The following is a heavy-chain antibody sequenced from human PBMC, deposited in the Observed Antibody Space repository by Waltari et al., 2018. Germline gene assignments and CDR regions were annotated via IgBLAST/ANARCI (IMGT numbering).Heavy chain of an antibody. D-gene: IGHD6-25*01. Sequence: EVQLVESGGCLIQPGGSLRLSFAASGFTVSSNYMSCVRQAPGTGLEWVSVIYSGGSTYYADSVKGRFTISRDNSKNTLHIQMNSLRAEDTAVYYGARQQRPTGDAFDIWGQGTMVTGSS. J-gene: IGHJ3*02. CDR1: GFTVSSNY. CDR2: IYSGGST. V-gene: IGHV3-53*01. CDR3: ARQQRPTGDAFDI.